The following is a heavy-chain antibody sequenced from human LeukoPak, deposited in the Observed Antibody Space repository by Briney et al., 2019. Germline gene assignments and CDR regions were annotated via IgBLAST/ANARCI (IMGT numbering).Heavy chain of an antibody. V-gene: IGHV1-2*02. CDR3: ARLVGPTSSGWNLDNWFDP. CDR2: INPNSGGT. J-gene: IGHJ5*02. Sequence: GASVKVSCKASGYTFTGYYMHWVRQAPGQGLEWMGWINPNSGGTNYAQKFQGRVTMTRDTSISTAYMELSRLRSDDTAVYYCARLVGPTSSGWNLDNWFDPWGQGTLVTVSS. CDR1: GYTFTGYY. D-gene: IGHD6-19*01.